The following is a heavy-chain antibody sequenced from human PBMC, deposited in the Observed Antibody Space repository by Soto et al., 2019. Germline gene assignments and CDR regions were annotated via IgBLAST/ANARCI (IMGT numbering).Heavy chain of an antibody. CDR1: GYTFNFYG. CDR3: ARLNYDCKHAMEV. V-gene: IGHV1-18*01. J-gene: IGHJ6*02. CDR2: ISPYNGYT. D-gene: IGHD3-3*01. Sequence: QVKLVQSGAEVKKPGASVKVSCKASGYTFNFYGITWVRQAPGQGLEWMGWISPYNGYTYYAQKVQGRVTMTTDTSTSTAYMELRSLRPDDTAIYYCARLNYDCKHAMEVWGQGYTVTVSS.